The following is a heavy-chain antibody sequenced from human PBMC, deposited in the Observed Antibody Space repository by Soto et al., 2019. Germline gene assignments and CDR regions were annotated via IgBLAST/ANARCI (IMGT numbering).Heavy chain of an antibody. J-gene: IGHJ6*02. V-gene: IGHV1-8*01. D-gene: IGHD3-3*01. CDR2: MNPNSGNT. Sequence: ASVKVSCKASGYTFTSYDINWVRQATGQGLEWMGWMNPNSGNTGYAQKFQGRVTMTRNTSISTAYMELSSLRSEDTAVYYCAREYDFWSGYYRYYYGMDVWGQGTTVTVYS. CDR3: AREYDFWSGYYRYYYGMDV. CDR1: GYTFTSYD.